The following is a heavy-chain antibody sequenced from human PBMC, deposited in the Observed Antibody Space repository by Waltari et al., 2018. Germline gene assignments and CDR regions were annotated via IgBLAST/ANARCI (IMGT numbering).Heavy chain of an antibody. V-gene: IGHV3-30*18. CDR3: AKDSLVGAAPNAFDI. CDR1: GFTFSSYG. D-gene: IGHD1-26*01. CDR2: IWYDGSNK. Sequence: QVQLVESGGGVVQPGRSLRLSCAASGFTFSSYGMHWVRQAPGKGLEWVAVIWYDGSNKYYADSVKGRFTISRDNSKNTLYLQMNSLRAEDTAMYYCAKDSLVGAAPNAFDIWGQGTMVTVSS. J-gene: IGHJ3*02.